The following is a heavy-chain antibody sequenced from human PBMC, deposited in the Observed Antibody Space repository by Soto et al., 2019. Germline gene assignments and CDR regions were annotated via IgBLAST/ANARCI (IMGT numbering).Heavy chain of an antibody. Sequence: QVQLVQSGAEVKKPGASVKVSCKASGYTFTGYYMHWVRQAPGQGLEWMGWINPNSGGTNYAQKVQGWVTMTRDTSISTAYRELSRLRSDDTAVYYCARDGCSSTSCSVWGYYGMDVWGQGTTVTVSS. V-gene: IGHV1-2*04. CDR1: GYTFTGYY. J-gene: IGHJ6*02. CDR2: INPNSGGT. D-gene: IGHD2-2*01. CDR3: ARDGCSSTSCSVWGYYGMDV.